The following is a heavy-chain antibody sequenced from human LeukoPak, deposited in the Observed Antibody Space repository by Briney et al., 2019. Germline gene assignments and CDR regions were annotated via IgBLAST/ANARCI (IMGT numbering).Heavy chain of an antibody. Sequence: GSSVKVSCKASGGTFSSFAINWVRQAPGQGLEWIARITPVLNVTKIALKFQGRVSIAADTSSNTANMELSSLRSEDTAIYCCAKRGTLGDFDYWGQGTLVTVSS. CDR3: AKRGTLGDFDY. V-gene: IGHV1-69*04. CDR1: GGTFSSFA. CDR2: ITPVLNVT. J-gene: IGHJ4*02. D-gene: IGHD1-26*01.